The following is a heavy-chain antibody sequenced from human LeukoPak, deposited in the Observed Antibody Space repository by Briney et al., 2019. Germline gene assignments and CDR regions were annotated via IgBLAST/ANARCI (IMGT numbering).Heavy chain of an antibody. CDR2: INHSGST. D-gene: IGHD6-25*01. V-gene: IGHV4-34*01. CDR3: ARQSKWRAATQGNFDY. J-gene: IGHJ4*02. CDR1: GGSFSGYY. Sequence: PSETLSLTCAVYGGSFSGYYWSWIRQPPGKGLEWIGEINHSGSTNYNPSLKSRVTISVDTSKNQFSLKLSSVTAADTAVYYCARQSKWRAATQGNFDYWGQGTLVTVSS.